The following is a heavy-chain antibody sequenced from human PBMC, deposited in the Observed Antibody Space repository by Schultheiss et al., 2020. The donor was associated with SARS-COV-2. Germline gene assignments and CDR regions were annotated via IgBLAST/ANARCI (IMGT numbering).Heavy chain of an antibody. Sequence: SQTLSLTCTVSGGSISSGDYYWSWIRQPPGKGLEWIGYIYYSGSTYYNPSLKSRVTISVDTSKNQFSLKLSSVTAADTAVYYCARGRLDHAVTTTNYYFDYWGQGTLVTVSS. J-gene: IGHJ4*02. CDR1: GGSISSGDYY. CDR2: IYYSGST. CDR3: ARGRLDHAVTTTNYYFDY. V-gene: IGHV4-30-4*01. D-gene: IGHD4-17*01.